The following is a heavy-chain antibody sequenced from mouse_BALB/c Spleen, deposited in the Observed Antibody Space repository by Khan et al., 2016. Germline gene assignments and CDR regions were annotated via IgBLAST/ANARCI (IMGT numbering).Heavy chain of an antibody. D-gene: IGHD2-1*01. J-gene: IGHJ2*01. V-gene: IGHV5-6-5*01. CDR2: ISSGGST. Sequence: EVELVESGGGLVKPGGSLKLSCAASGFTFSSYAMSWVRQTPEKRLEWVASISSGGSTYNPDSVKGRFTISRDNARNILYLQMSRLRSEDTAMYYCARGGNYYFDYWGQGTTLTVSS. CDR1: GFTFSSYA. CDR3: ARGGNYYFDY.